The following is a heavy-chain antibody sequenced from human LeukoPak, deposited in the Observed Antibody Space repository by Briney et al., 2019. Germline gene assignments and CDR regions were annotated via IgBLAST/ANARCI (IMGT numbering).Heavy chain of an antibody. CDR1: GFTFSSYA. D-gene: IGHD3-10*01. CDR2: ISGSGGST. CDR3: AKFMGSGSKPTIYFDY. V-gene: IGHV3-23*01. J-gene: IGHJ4*02. Sequence: GGSLRLSCAASGFTFSSYAMSWVRQAPGKGLEWVSAISGSGGSTYYADSVKGRFTISRDNSKNTLYLQMNSLRAEDTAVYYCAKFMGSGSKPTIYFDYWGQGTLVTVSS.